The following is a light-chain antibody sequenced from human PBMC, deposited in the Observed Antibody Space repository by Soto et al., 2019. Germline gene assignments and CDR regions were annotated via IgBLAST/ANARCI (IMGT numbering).Light chain of an antibody. V-gene: IGLV2-14*01. CDR1: SSDIGGYNY. Sequence: QSVLTQPASVSGSPGQSLTISCTGTSSDIGGYNYVSWYQQHPGKAPKLMLYDVVTRPSGVSSRFSGSKSGNTASLTISGLQAEDEADYYCSSCIRTSTLVFGTGTKLTVL. J-gene: IGLJ1*01. CDR3: SSCIRTSTLV. CDR2: DVV.